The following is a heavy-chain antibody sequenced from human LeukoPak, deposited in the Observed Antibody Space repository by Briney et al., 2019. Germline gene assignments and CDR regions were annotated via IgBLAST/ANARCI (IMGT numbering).Heavy chain of an antibody. J-gene: IGHJ4*02. CDR3: ARGRYTRFDY. CDR1: GGSFSGYY. D-gene: IGHD1-1*01. V-gene: IGHV4-34*01. Sequence: SDTLSLTCAVYGGSFSGYYWSWIRQPPGKGLEWIGEINHSGSTNYNPSLKSRVTISVDTSKNQFSLKLSSVTAADTAVYYCARGRYTRFDYWGQGTLVTVSS. CDR2: INHSGST.